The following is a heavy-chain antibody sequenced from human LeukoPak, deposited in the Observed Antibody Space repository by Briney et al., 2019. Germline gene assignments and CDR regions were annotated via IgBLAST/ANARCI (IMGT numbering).Heavy chain of an antibody. J-gene: IGHJ4*02. CDR2: IQYDGSDK. Sequence: GGSLRLSCAASGFTFSSYGMHWVRQAPGKGLEWVAFIQYDGSDKYYADSVKGRFTISRDNSKNTLYLQMNNLRTEDTAVYYCRDPFDYWGQGTLVTVSS. D-gene: IGHD5-24*01. CDR1: GFTFSSYG. V-gene: IGHV3-30*02. CDR3: RDPFDY.